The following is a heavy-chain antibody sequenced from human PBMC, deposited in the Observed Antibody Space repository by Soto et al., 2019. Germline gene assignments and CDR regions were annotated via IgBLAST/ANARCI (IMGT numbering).Heavy chain of an antibody. Sequence: PGWSLRLSCAASGFTFSSYGMHLVRQAPGKGLEWVAVISYDGSNKYYADSVKGRFTISRDNSKNTLYLQMNSLRAEDTAVYYCAKDQPGIAAAGTLLPEYWGQGTLVTVS. CDR3: AKDQPGIAAAGTLLPEY. D-gene: IGHD6-13*01. V-gene: IGHV3-30*18. CDR1: GFTFSSYG. CDR2: ISYDGSNK. J-gene: IGHJ4*02.